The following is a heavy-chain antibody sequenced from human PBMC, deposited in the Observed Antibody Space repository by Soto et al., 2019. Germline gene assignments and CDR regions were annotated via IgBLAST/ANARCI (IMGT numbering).Heavy chain of an antibody. D-gene: IGHD2-2*01. CDR1: GFTFSSYS. CDR3: ARVGPNYCSSTSCYHFDY. Sequence: GGSLRLSCAASGFTFSSYSMNWVRQAPGKGLEWVSYISSSSSTIYYADSVKGRFTISRDNAKNSLYLQMNSLRAEDTAVYYCARVGPNYCSSTSCYHFDYWGQGTLVTVSS. CDR2: ISSSSSTI. J-gene: IGHJ4*02. V-gene: IGHV3-48*01.